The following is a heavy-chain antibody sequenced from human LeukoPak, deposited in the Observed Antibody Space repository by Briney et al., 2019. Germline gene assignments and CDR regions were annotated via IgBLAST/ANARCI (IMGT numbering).Heavy chain of an antibody. CDR2: IYYSGST. CDR1: GGSISSYY. J-gene: IGHJ3*02. Sequence: SETLSLTCTVSGGSISSYYWSWIRQPPGKGLEWIGYIYYSGSTNYNPSLKSRVTISVDTSKNQFSLKLSSVTAADTAVYYCARGRHDILTGSGDAFNIWGQGTMVTVSS. V-gene: IGHV4-59*08. CDR3: ARGRHDILTGSGDAFNI. D-gene: IGHD3-9*01.